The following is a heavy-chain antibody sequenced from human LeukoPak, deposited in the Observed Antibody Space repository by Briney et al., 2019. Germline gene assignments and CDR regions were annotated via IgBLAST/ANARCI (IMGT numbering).Heavy chain of an antibody. CDR2: INHSGTT. D-gene: IGHD2-15*01. J-gene: IGHJ4*02. CDR1: GGSFSGYY. V-gene: IGHV4-34*01. Sequence: SETLSLTCAVSGGSFSGYYWSWIRQPPGKGLEWIGEINHSGTTNYNPSLKSRVTISVDTSKNQFSLKLSSVTAADTAVYYCARDLPGRGPFDYWGQGTLVTVSS. CDR3: ARDLPGRGPFDY.